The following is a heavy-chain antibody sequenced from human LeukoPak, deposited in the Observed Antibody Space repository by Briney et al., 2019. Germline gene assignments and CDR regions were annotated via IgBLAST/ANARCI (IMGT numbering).Heavy chain of an antibody. V-gene: IGHV4-34*01. D-gene: IGHD2-15*01. CDR3: ARGVTLVVAVYYYYMDV. CDR2: INHSGST. J-gene: IGHJ6*03. Sequence: SETLSLTCAVYGGSFSGYYWSWIRQPPGKGLEWIGEINHSGSTNYNPSLKSRVTISVDTSKNQFSLKLSSVTAADTAVYYSARGVTLVVAVYYYYMDVWGKGTTVTVSS. CDR1: GGSFSGYY.